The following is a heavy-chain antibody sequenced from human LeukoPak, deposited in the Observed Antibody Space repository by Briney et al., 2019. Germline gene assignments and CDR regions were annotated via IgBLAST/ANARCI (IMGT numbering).Heavy chain of an antibody. J-gene: IGHJ3*02. Sequence: ASVKVSCKASAGTFISYAISWVRQAPGEGLEWMGGIIPIFGTANYAQKFQGRVSITEGKSTSNAYMELSSLQSEDTAVYYCAREEGPDIVVVTGVSDAFDIWGQGTMVTVSS. CDR2: IIPIFGTA. V-gene: IGHV1-69*06. CDR3: AREEGPDIVVVTGVSDAFDI. D-gene: IGHD2-2*01. CDR1: AGTFISYA.